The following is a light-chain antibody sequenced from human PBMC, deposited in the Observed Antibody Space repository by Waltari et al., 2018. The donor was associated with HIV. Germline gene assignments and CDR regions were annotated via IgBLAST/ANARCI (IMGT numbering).Light chain of an antibody. CDR3: CTYAAKYVL. V-gene: IGLV2-11*01. J-gene: IGLJ2*01. CDR1: GSDGGNFNF. Sequence: QSALTQPRSVSGSPGQSVTISCPRTGSDGGNFNFVSWYQHLPAKAPKLLIYDVTKRPSGVPDRFSGSKSGDTASLTISGLQAEDEADYYCCTYAAKYVLFGGGTNLTVL. CDR2: DVT.